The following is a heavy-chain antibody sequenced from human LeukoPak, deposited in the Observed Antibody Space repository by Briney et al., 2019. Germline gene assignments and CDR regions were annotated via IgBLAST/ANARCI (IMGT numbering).Heavy chain of an antibody. J-gene: IGHJ5*02. Sequence: PGGSLRLSCAASGFTFSNYAMSWVRQAPGKGLEWVSAISGSGDRTYYADSVKGRFTISRDNSKNTLYLQMNNLRAEDTAMYYCAKDRQTYCSSTSCYLNWLDPWGQGTLVTVSS. CDR1: GFTFSNYA. V-gene: IGHV3-23*01. D-gene: IGHD2-2*01. CDR3: AKDRQTYCSSTSCYLNWLDP. CDR2: ISGSGDRT.